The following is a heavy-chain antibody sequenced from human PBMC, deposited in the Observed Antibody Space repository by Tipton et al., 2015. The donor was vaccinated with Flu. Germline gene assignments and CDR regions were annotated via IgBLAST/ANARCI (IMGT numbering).Heavy chain of an antibody. CDR3: ARRGYGSYAPIDY. CDR2: IYFTGKT. J-gene: IGHJ4*02. V-gene: IGHV4-31*11. D-gene: IGHD3-10*01. Sequence: TLSLTCAVSGVSISSGGYYWSWIRQHPGKGLEWIGYIYFTGKTYYNSSLQSRVSISVDTSKNQFSLRLNSVTAADTAVYYCARRGYGSYAPIDYWGQGTLVSVSS. CDR1: GVSISSGGYY.